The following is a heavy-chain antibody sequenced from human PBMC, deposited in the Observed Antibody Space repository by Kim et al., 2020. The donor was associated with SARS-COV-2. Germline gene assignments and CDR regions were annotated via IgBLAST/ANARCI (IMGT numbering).Heavy chain of an antibody. Sequence: ASVKVSCKASGYTFTSYAMHWVRQAPGQRLEWMGWINAGNGNTKYSQKFQGRVTITRDTSASTAYMELSSLRSEDTAVYYCARDHSFPGYSSSWYLGQGGYYGMDVWGQGTTVTVSS. D-gene: IGHD6-13*01. CDR3: ARDHSFPGYSSSWYLGQGGYYGMDV. CDR2: INAGNGNT. J-gene: IGHJ6*02. CDR1: GYTFTSYA. V-gene: IGHV1-3*01.